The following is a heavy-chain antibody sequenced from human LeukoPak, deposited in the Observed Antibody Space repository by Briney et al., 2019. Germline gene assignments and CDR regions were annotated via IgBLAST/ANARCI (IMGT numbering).Heavy chain of an antibody. CDR1: GGTFSSYA. Sequence: ASVKVSCKASGGTFSSYAISWVRQAPGQGLEWMGRIIPILGIANYAQKFQGRVTITADKSTSTAYMELSSLRSEDTAVYYCARAARMVRGNWFDPWGQGTLVTVSS. V-gene: IGHV1-69*04. CDR2: IIPILGIA. D-gene: IGHD3-10*01. CDR3: ARAARMVRGNWFDP. J-gene: IGHJ5*02.